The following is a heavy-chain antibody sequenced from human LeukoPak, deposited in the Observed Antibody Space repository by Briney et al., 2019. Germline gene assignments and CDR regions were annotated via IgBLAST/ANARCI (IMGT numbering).Heavy chain of an antibody. Sequence: PSETLSLTCAVYGGSFSGYYWSWIRQPPGKGLEWIGYIYYSGSTNYNPSLKSRVTISVDTSKNQFSLKLSSVTAADTAVYYCARGTNYYDSSGYYAWGQGTLVTVSS. D-gene: IGHD3-22*01. CDR3: ARGTNYYDSSGYYA. J-gene: IGHJ4*02. CDR2: IYYSGST. CDR1: GGSFSGYY. V-gene: IGHV4-59*01.